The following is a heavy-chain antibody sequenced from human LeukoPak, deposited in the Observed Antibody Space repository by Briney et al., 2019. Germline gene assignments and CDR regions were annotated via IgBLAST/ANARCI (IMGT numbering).Heavy chain of an antibody. D-gene: IGHD3-22*01. CDR1: GGSISSGGYY. V-gene: IGHV4-31*03. CDR3: AREVKSYFDY. CDR2: IYYSGST. Sequence: PSQTLSLACTVSGGSISSGGYYWSWIRQHPGKGLEWIGYIYYSGSTYYNPSLKSRVTISVDTSKNQFSLKLSSVTAADTAVYYCAREVKSYFDYWGQGTLVTVSS. J-gene: IGHJ4*02.